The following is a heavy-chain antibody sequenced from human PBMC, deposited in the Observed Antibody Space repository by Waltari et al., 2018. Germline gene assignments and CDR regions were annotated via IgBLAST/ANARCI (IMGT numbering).Heavy chain of an antibody. CDR2: IYSGGST. V-gene: IGHV3-53*01. D-gene: IGHD6-19*01. CDR1: GFTVSSNY. J-gene: IGHJ3*02. CDR3: ARDLSSGGPSHYDAFDI. Sequence: EVQLVESGGGLIQPGGSLRLSCAASGFTVSSNYMSWVSQAPGKGLEWVSVIYSGGSTYYADSVKGRFTISRDNSKNTLYLQMNSLRAEDTAVYYCARDLSSGGPSHYDAFDIWGQGTMVTVSS.